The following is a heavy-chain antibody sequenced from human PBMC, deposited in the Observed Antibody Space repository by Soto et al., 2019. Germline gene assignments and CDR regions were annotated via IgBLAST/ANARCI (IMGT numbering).Heavy chain of an antibody. CDR1: GYTFTSYG. CDR2: ISAYNGNT. Sequence: ASVKVSCKASGYTFTSYGISWVRQAPGQGPEWMGWISAYNGNTNYAQKLQGRVTMTTDTSTSTAYMELRSLRSDDTAVYYCARIPQYCSGGSCNRGPFDYWGQGTLVTVSS. V-gene: IGHV1-18*04. CDR3: ARIPQYCSGGSCNRGPFDY. J-gene: IGHJ4*02. D-gene: IGHD2-15*01.